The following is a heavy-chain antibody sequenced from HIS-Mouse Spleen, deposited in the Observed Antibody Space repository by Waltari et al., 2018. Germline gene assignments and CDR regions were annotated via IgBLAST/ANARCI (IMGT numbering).Heavy chain of an antibody. CDR2: IKQDGSAK. Sequence: EVQLVESGGGLVQPGGSLSLSCAASGFTFSSYWMSWVRQAPGKGLEWVANIKQDGSAKYYVDSVKGRFTISRDNAKNSLYLEMNSLRAEDTAVYDCARDRYWYLDLWGRGTLVTVSS. V-gene: IGHV3-7*01. J-gene: IGHJ2*01. CDR1: GFTFSSYW. CDR3: ARDRYWYLDL.